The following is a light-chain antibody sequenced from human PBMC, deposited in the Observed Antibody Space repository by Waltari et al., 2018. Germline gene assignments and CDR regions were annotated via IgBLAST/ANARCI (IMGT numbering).Light chain of an antibody. V-gene: IGKV1-39*01. CDR3: QHGYGTPYS. CDR2: KAS. J-gene: IGKJ2*03. Sequence: DIQMTQSPSSLSASVGDRVTITCRASENVNNYLNWYQQKPGKAPNLLIYKASTLQIGVPSRFSGSGSGTDYTFTISSLQYEDVATYYCQHGYGTPYSFGQGTKVEIK. CDR1: ENVNNY.